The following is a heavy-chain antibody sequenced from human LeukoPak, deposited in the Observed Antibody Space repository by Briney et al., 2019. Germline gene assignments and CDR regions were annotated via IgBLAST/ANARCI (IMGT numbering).Heavy chain of an antibody. J-gene: IGHJ4*02. CDR3: ARDRGVVDYFDY. Sequence: GGSLRLSCAASGFTFSRYWMSWVRQAPGKGLEWVANIKQDGSEKDYVDSVKGRFTISRDNAKNSLYLQMNSLTAEDTAVYYCARDRGVVDYFDYWGQGTLVTVSS. D-gene: IGHD2-15*01. V-gene: IGHV3-7*01. CDR2: IKQDGSEK. CDR1: GFTFSRYW.